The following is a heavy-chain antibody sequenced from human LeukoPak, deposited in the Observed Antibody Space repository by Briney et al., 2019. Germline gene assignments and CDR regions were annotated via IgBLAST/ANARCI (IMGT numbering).Heavy chain of an antibody. CDR2: INHSGST. Sequence: SETLSLTCAVYGGSFSGYYWSWIRQPPGKGLEWIGEINHSGSTNYNPSLKSRVTISVDTSKNQFSLKLSSVTAADTAVYYCARDTAGGDYWGQGTLVTVSS. V-gene: IGHV4-34*01. CDR3: ARDTAGGDY. CDR1: GGSFSGYY. D-gene: IGHD5-18*01. J-gene: IGHJ4*02.